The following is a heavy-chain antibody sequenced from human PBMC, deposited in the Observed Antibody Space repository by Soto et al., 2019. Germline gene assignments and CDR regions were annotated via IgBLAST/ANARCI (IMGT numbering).Heavy chain of an antibody. CDR3: ARGGALSTSWYWGDGLDS. D-gene: IGHD6-13*01. V-gene: IGHV1-69*06. CDR1: GYSCSSHA. CDR2: IIHVFGTP. J-gene: IGHJ4*02. Sequence: QVQLAQSGSEVKQSGSSVKVSCKPSGYSCSSHAITWVRQAPGQGLELMGGIIHVFGTPSDSQKFQGRVTISADKPTNQSYLGVRSRRSEDTAVYYCARGGALSTSWYWGDGLDSWGQGTQGTVSS.